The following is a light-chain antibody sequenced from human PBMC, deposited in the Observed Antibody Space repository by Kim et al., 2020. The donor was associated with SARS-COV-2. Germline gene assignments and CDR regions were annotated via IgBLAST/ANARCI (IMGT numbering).Light chain of an antibody. V-gene: IGKV1-39*01. CDR2: AAS. J-gene: IGKJ2*01. Sequence: DIQMTQSPSSLSASVGDRVTITCRASQSIGSYLNWYQQIPGKAPKLLTYAASSLQSGVPSRFSGSGSGTDFTLTISSLQPEDFATYYCQQSYSTPYTFGQGTKLEI. CDR3: QQSYSTPYT. CDR1: QSIGSY.